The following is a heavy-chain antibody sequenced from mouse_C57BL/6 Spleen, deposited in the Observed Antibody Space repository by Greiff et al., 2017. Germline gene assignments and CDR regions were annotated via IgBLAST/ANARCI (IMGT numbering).Heavy chain of an antibody. CDR2: ISSGGSYT. Sequence: EVKLVESGGDLVKPGGSLKLSCAASGFTFSSYGMSWVRQTPDKRLEWVATISSGGSYTYYPDSVKGRFTISRDNTKKTLYLQMSSLRSEDTALYYCARGYGNYGFAYWGQGTLVTVSA. CDR1: GFTFSSYG. CDR3: ARGYGNYGFAY. D-gene: IGHD2-10*02. V-gene: IGHV5-6*01. J-gene: IGHJ3*01.